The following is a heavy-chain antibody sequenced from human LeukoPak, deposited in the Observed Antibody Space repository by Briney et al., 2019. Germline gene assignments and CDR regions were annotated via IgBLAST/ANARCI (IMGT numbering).Heavy chain of an antibody. J-gene: IGHJ4*02. CDR3: ARGGRSSWYYFDS. Sequence: GGSLRLSCAASGFTFSSYAMTWVRQAPGKGLEWVSITSGSGDNTYYADSVKGRFTISRDNSKNTLYMQMNSLRAEDTAVYYCARGGRSSWYYFDSWGQGTLLTVSS. CDR2: TSGSGDNT. V-gene: IGHV3-23*01. CDR1: GFTFSSYA. D-gene: IGHD6-13*01.